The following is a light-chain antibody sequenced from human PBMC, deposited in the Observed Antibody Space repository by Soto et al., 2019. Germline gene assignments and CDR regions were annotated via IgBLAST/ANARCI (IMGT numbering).Light chain of an antibody. J-gene: IGKJ2*01. V-gene: IGKV3-15*01. CDR3: QQGHNWPLT. CDR2: SAS. Sequence: EMVMTQSPATLSVSPGERATLSGRASQSISTELAWYQQKPGQPPRLLIYSASTRATGVPARFTGSGSGSELTLTISGLQSEDFAVYYCQQGHNWPLTFGQGTRLEI. CDR1: QSISTE.